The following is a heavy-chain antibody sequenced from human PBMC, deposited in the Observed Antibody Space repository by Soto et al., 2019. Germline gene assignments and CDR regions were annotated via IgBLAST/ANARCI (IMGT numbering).Heavy chain of an antibody. Sequence: QVQLQESGPGLVKASGTLSLICAVSGGSISGTYWWTWVRQPPGKGLEWIGEFSHSGRTTYNPSLNSRVTISVDKSKNQFSLNMRSVTAADTAVYYCASVQRGEYYYHGMDVWGQGTTVTVAS. D-gene: IGHD6-25*01. V-gene: IGHV4-4*02. CDR2: FSHSGRT. CDR3: ASVQRGEYYYHGMDV. CDR1: GGSISGTYW. J-gene: IGHJ6*02.